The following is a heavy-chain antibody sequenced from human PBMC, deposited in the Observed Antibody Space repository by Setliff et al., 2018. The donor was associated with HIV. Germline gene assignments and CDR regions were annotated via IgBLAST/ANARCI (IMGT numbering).Heavy chain of an antibody. CDR1: GYTFTGYY. CDR2: INPNSGGT. J-gene: IGHJ5*02. V-gene: IGHV1-2*02. D-gene: IGHD1-26*01. CDR3: AREPDRIVGAA. Sequence: ASVKVSCKTSGYTFTGYYMHWVRQAPGQGLEWMGWINPNSGGTNYAQKFQGRVTMTRDTSISTAYMEVRDLRSDDTAVYYCAREPDRIVGAAWGQGTLVTVSS.